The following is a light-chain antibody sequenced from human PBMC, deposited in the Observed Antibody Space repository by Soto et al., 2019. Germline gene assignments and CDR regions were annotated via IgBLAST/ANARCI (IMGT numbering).Light chain of an antibody. V-gene: IGLV2-14*01. Sequence: SALTQPASVSGSPGQSITISCTGTSSDVGAYNYVSWYQQHPGKAPQLMIHEVSKRPSGVSNRFSGSKSGNTASLTISGLQAEDEADYYCSSYTSSSTPYVFGTGTKVTVL. CDR2: EVS. CDR1: SSDVGAYNY. CDR3: SSYTSSSTPYV. J-gene: IGLJ1*01.